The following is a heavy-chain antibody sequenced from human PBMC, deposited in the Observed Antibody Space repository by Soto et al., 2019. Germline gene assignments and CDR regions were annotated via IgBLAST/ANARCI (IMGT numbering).Heavy chain of an antibody. D-gene: IGHD5-12*01. CDR2: IYYSGST. CDR3: ARGVATSRHVDY. Sequence: QVQLQESGPGLVKPSQTLSLTCTVSGGSISSGGYYWSWIRQHPGKGLEWIGYIYYSGSTYYNPSLKSRVTLSVDASKNQSSLKLSPVTAADTAVYYCARGVATSRHVDYWGQGTLVTVSS. V-gene: IGHV4-31*03. J-gene: IGHJ4*02. CDR1: GGSISSGGYY.